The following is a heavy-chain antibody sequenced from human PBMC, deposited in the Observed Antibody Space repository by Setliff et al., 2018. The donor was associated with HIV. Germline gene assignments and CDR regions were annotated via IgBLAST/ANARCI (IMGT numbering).Heavy chain of an antibody. D-gene: IGHD1-7*01. J-gene: IGHJ6*03. CDR1: GFTFSSYS. Sequence: GGSLRLSCAASGFTFSSYSMNWVRQAPGKGLEWVSSISSSSTSIYYADSVKGRFTISRDNAKNSLYLQMSSLRAEDTAVYYCTRDYPFDWNSVMDVWGKGTTVTVSS. V-gene: IGHV3-21*01. CDR3: TRDYPFDWNSVMDV. CDR2: ISSSSTSI.